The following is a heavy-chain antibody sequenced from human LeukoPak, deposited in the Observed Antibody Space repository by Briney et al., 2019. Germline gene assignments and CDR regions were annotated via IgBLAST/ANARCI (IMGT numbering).Heavy chain of an antibody. J-gene: IGHJ4*02. CDR1: GLTVNDNY. D-gene: IGHD4-17*01. CDR2: IFPDGQT. Sequence: GGSLRLSCALSGLTVNDNYMSWVRQAPGKGLEWVSLIFPDGQTYYADFVQGRFSISRDMSRNSLFLDMSSLRAEDTAVFFCARANPVYGDFDYWGQGTLVTVSS. V-gene: IGHV3-53*01. CDR3: ARANPVYGDFDY.